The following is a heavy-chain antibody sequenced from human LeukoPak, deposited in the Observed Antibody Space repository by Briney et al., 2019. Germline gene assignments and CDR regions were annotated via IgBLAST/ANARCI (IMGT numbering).Heavy chain of an antibody. CDR3: ARLYCSSTSCYWTNWFDP. V-gene: IGHV4-4*07. D-gene: IGHD2-2*01. CDR1: GGSISSYY. CDR2: IYTSGTT. Sequence: SETLSLTCTVSGGSISSYYWSWIRRPAGKGLEWIGRIYTSGTTNYNPSLKSRVTMSVDTSKNQFSLKLSSVTAADTAVYYCARLYCSSTSCYWTNWFDPWGQGTLVTVSS. J-gene: IGHJ5*02.